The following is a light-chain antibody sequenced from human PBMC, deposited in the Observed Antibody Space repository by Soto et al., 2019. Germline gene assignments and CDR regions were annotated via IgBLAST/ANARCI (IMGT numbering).Light chain of an antibody. J-gene: IGLJ1*01. V-gene: IGLV2-14*01. Sequence: QSALSQPASVSLSPGQSITISCTGTSNDVGGYNYVSWYQQQPGKAPKLIIYEVSHRPSGISNRFSGSKSGNTASLTISGLHVEDEADYYCSSHSATSPYVFGTGTKVTVL. CDR3: SSHSATSPYV. CDR1: SNDVGGYNY. CDR2: EVS.